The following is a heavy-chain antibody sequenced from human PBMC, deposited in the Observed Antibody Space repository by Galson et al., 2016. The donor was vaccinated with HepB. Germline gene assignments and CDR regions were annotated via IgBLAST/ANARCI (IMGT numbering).Heavy chain of an antibody. CDR1: GFSVTSKN. V-gene: IGHV3-66*01. Sequence: SLRLSCAASGFSVTSKNMHWVRQAPGKGLEWLSSLHRVDSSYYADAVKGRFTIARENAKNRLLLQMTGMRAEDTAIYYCTKVENFYEHGGYTAAFDPWGQGTLFIVS. CDR2: LHRVDSS. D-gene: IGHD2-15*01. J-gene: IGHJ5*02. CDR3: TKVENFYEHGGYTAAFDP.